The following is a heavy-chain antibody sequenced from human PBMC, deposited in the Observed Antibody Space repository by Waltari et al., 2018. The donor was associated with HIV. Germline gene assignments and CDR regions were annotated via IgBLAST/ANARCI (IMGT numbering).Heavy chain of an antibody. CDR2: IKSKTDGGTT. D-gene: IGHD3-22*01. CDR3: TTANYDRLPVDY. CDR1: GFTFSNAW. V-gene: IGHV3-15*01. J-gene: IGHJ4*02. Sequence: EVQLVESGGGLVKPGGSLRLSCAASGFTFSNAWMSWVRQAPGKGLEWVGRIKSKTDGGTTDYAAPVKGRFTISRDDSKNTLYLQMNSLKTEDTAVYYCTTANYDRLPVDYWGQGTLVTVSS.